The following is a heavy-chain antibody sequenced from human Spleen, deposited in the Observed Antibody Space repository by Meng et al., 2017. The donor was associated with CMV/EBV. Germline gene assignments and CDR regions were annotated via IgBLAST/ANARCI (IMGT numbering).Heavy chain of an antibody. Sequence: GESLKISCEASGFTFRNYAMSWVRQAPGKGLEWVGRIKSKTDGGTTDYAAPVKGRFTISRDDSKNTLYLQMNSLKTEDTAVYYCTTLKAYWGQGTLVTVSS. V-gene: IGHV3-15*01. J-gene: IGHJ4*02. CDR3: TTLKAY. CDR1: GFTFRNYA. CDR2: IKSKTDGGTT.